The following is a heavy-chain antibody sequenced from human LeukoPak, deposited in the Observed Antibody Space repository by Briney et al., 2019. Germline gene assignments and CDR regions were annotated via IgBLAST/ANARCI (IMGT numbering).Heavy chain of an antibody. V-gene: IGHV3-21*05. CDR2: ISSSSSYI. J-gene: IGHJ4*02. CDR3: ARDFDYGGNEDY. Sequence: GGSLRLSCAASGFTFSTYSMNWVRQAPGKGLEWVSYISSSSSYIYYADSVKGRFTISRDNAKNSLYLQMNSLRAEDTAVYYCARDFDYGGNEDYWGQGTLVTVSS. CDR1: GFTFSTYS. D-gene: IGHD4-23*01.